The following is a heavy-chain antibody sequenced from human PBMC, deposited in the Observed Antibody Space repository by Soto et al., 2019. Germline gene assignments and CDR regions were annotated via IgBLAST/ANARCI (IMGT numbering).Heavy chain of an antibody. CDR1: SGSISSSNW. CDR2: IYHSGST. J-gene: IGHJ1*01. D-gene: IGHD2-2*01. CDR3: ARGVGGYCSSTSYSTEYFQH. V-gene: IGHV4-4*02. Sequence: QEQLQESGPGLVKPSGTLSLTCAVSSGSISSSNWWTWVRQPPGKGLEWIGEIYHSGSTNYNPSLKSRVTISVDKSKNQFSLQLRSVTAADTAVYYCARGVGGYCSSTSYSTEYFQHWGQGTLVTVSS.